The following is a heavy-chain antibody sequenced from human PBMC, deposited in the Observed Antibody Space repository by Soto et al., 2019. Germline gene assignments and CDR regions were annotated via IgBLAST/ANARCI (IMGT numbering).Heavy chain of an antibody. D-gene: IGHD3-16*02. Sequence: GGSLRLSCAASGFTFSSYAMSWVRQAPGKGLEWVSAISGSGGSTYYADSVKGRFTISRDNSKNTLYLQMNSLRAEDTAVYYCAKDALMITFGGVIVGYFDYWGQGTLVTAPQ. J-gene: IGHJ4*02. CDR2: ISGSGGST. CDR1: GFTFSSYA. V-gene: IGHV3-23*01. CDR3: AKDALMITFGGVIVGYFDY.